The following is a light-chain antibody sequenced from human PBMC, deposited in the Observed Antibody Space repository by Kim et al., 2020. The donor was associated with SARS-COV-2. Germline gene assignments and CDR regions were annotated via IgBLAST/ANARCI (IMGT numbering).Light chain of an antibody. Sequence: SELTQDSAVSVALGQTFTITCQGDSLSNYYANWYQQKPGQAPVLVIYGKVNRHTGLPDRLTGSSSGNTASLTVTGAQSEDDADYYCNSRDCRANHPMVF. CDR1: SLSNYY. CDR3: NSRDCRANHPMV. CDR2: GKV. V-gene: IGLV3-19*01. J-gene: IGLJ1*01.